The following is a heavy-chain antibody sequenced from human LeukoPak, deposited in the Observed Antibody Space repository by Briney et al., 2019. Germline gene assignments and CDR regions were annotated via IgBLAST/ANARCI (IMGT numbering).Heavy chain of an antibody. CDR3: ATDRGWRTSGYYLYYFEY. CDR1: GFIFTNYF. V-gene: IGHV3-7*01. D-gene: IGHD3-3*01. CDR2: IKHDGSEK. Sequence: GGSLRLSCAASGFIFTNYFMSWVRQVPGKGLEWVASIKHDGSEKYYVDSVRGRFTISRDNTMNSLYLQMSSLRAEDTAVYYCATDRGWRTSGYYLYYFEYWGQGTLVTFSS. J-gene: IGHJ4*02.